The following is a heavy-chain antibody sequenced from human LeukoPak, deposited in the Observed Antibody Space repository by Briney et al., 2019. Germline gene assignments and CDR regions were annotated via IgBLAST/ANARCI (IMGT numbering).Heavy chain of an antibody. D-gene: IGHD3-22*01. CDR1: GYIFTNYA. Sequence: ASVKVSCKASGYIFTNYAMHWVRQAPGQRLEWMGWINADNGNTKYSQEFQGRVTITMDTSASTAYMELSSLKSEDMAVYYCARVVATGYYYYFDYWGQGTLVTVSS. CDR2: INADNGNT. V-gene: IGHV1-3*03. CDR3: ARVVATGYYYYFDY. J-gene: IGHJ4*02.